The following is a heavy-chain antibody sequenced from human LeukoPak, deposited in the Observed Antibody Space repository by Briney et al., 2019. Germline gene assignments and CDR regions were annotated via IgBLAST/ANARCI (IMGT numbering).Heavy chain of an antibody. D-gene: IGHD3-10*01. Sequence: PGGSLRLSCAVSGFSLSNYYMSWVRQAPGKGVAWVSLIYSDAGTSYADSVKGRFTISRDNSKNTLFLQMNTLRAEDTAVYYCARDSDGGNLDSWGQGTLVTVSS. CDR2: IYSDAGT. J-gene: IGHJ4*02. CDR1: GFSLSNYY. V-gene: IGHV3-53*01. CDR3: ARDSDGGNLDS.